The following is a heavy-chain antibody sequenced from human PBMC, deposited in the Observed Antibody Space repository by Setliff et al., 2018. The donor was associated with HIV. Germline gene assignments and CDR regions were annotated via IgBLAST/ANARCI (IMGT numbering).Heavy chain of an antibody. V-gene: IGHV4-4*09. J-gene: IGHJ6*02. CDR2: IYATGST. CDR1: GGSINSYY. CDR3: ARHPPHDSTWPYYYYGMDV. Sequence: SETLSLTCTVSGGSINSYYWSWIRQPPGKGLEWIGYIYATGSTNYDPSLKGRVTVSVDTAKNQFSLRLSSVTAADTAVYYCARHPPHDSTWPYYYYGMDVWGQGTTVTVSS. D-gene: IGHD6-13*01.